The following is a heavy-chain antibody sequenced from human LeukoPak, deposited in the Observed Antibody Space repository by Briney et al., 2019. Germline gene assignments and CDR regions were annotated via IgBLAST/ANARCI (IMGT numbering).Heavy chain of an antibody. J-gene: IGHJ5*02. D-gene: IGHD3-10*01. CDR3: ARDVLLWFGGPYNWFDP. V-gene: IGHV4-59*12. Sequence: PSETLSLTCTVSGGSISSYYWSWIRQPPGKGLEWIGYIYYSGSTNYNPSLKSRVTISVDTSKNQFSLKLSSVTAADTAVYYCARDVLLWFGGPYNWFDPWGQGTLVTVSS. CDR2: IYYSGST. CDR1: GGSISSYY.